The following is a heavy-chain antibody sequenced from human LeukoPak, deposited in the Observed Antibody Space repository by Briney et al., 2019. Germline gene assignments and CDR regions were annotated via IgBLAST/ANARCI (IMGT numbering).Heavy chain of an antibody. CDR3: ARVARDYNFWSDSIETFYFDY. V-gene: IGHV3-48*03. D-gene: IGHD3-3*01. J-gene: IGHJ4*02. Sequence: GGSLRLSCAASGFTFSSYEMNWVRQAPGKGLEWVSYISNSGGPIYYADSVKGRFTISRDNAKNSLYLQMNSLRAEDTAVYYCARVARDYNFWSDSIETFYFDYWGQGTLITVSS. CDR2: ISNSGGPI. CDR1: GFTFSSYE.